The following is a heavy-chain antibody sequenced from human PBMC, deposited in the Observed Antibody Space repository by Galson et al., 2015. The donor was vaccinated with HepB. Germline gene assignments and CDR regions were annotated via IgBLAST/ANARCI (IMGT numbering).Heavy chain of an antibody. CDR2: IRSKAYGGTT. D-gene: IGHD6-13*01. V-gene: IGHV3-49*04. CDR1: GFTFGDYA. Sequence: SLRLSCAASGFTFGDYAMSWVRQAPGKGLEWVGFIRSKAYGGTTEYAASVKGRFTISRDDSKSIAYLQMNSLKTEDTAVYYCTRDRAVAAGQEGAWDDYWGQGTLVTVSS. CDR3: TRDRAVAAGQEGAWDDY. J-gene: IGHJ4*02.